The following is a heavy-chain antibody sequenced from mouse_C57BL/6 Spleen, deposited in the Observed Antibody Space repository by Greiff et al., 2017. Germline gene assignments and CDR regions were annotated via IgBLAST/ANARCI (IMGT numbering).Heavy chain of an antibody. J-gene: IGHJ2*01. CDR3: ARRGSVDY. CDR1: GYTFTSYW. Sequence: QVQLQQPGAELVMPGASVKLSCKASGYTFTSYWMHWVKQRPGQGLEWIGEIDPSDSYTNYNQKFKGKSTLTVDKSSSTAYMQLSSLTSEDSAVDYCARRGSVDYWGQGTTLTVSA. V-gene: IGHV1-69*01. CDR2: IDPSDSYT.